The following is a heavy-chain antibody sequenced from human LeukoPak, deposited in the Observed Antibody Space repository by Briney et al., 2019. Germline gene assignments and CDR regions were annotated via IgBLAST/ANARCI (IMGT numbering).Heavy chain of an antibody. Sequence: ASVKVSCKASGYTFTGYYMHWVRQAPGQGLEWMGIINPSGGSTSYARKFQGRVTMTRDTSTSTVYMELSSLRSEDTAVYYCARIYGDCGGDCYGLDYWGQGTLVTVSS. CDR2: INPSGGST. D-gene: IGHD2-21*02. V-gene: IGHV1-46*01. CDR1: GYTFTGYY. J-gene: IGHJ4*02. CDR3: ARIYGDCGGDCYGLDY.